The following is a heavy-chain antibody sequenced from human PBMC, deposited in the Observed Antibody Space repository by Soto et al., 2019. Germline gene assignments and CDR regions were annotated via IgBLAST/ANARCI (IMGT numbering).Heavy chain of an antibody. J-gene: IGHJ6*02. CDR3: ARSDCSSTSCYFPYYYTGMDV. Sequence: SGTLSLTCTVSGGSVNNNNFYWGWIRQTPGKGLESIGSIYYTGNTYYNPSLKCRVTISVDTSKNQFFLMLSSVTAADTSVYFCARSDCSSTSCYFPYYYTGMDVWGQGTTVTVSS. CDR2: IYYTGNT. D-gene: IGHD2-2*01. CDR1: GGSVNNNNFY. V-gene: IGHV4-39*01.